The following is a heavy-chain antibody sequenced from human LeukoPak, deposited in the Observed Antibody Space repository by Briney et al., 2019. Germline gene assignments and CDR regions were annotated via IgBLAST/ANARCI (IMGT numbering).Heavy chain of an antibody. Sequence: GGSLRLSCAASGFTFSRYWMHWLRQAPGKGLEWVSAISGSGGSTYYADSVKGRFTISRDNSKNTLYLQMNSLRAEDTAVYYCATGIAVFYYFDYWGQGTLVTVSS. V-gene: IGHV3-23*01. CDR2: ISGSGGST. D-gene: IGHD6-19*01. CDR3: ATGIAVFYYFDY. CDR1: GFTFSRYW. J-gene: IGHJ4*02.